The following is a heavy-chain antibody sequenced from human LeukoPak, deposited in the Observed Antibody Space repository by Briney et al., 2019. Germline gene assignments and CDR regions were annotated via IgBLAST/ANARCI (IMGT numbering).Heavy chain of an antibody. Sequence: ASVKVSCKTSGYTSTNYYMHWVRQAPGQGLEWMGIINPSGDDTTYPQKFQGRVTMTRDTSTSTVYMELRSLSSHDTAVYYCARHDLGGTSPFDYWGQGTLVTVSS. CDR2: INPSGDDT. V-gene: IGHV1-46*01. D-gene: IGHD4-23*01. J-gene: IGHJ4*02. CDR3: ARHDLGGTSPFDY. CDR1: GYTSTNYY.